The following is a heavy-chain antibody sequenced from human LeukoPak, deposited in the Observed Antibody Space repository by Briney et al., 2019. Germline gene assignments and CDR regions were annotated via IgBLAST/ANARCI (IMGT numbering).Heavy chain of an antibody. CDR2: ISSNGDIT. CDR1: GFTFSTYA. Sequence: SGGSLRLSRAASGFTFSTYAMQWVRQAPGKGLEYVSAISSNGDITSYANSVKGRFAISRDNSKNTLYLQMGSLRTEDMAVYYCARASAWDIKDYWGQGTLVTVSS. J-gene: IGHJ4*02. CDR3: ARASAWDIKDY. D-gene: IGHD1-26*01. V-gene: IGHV3-64*01.